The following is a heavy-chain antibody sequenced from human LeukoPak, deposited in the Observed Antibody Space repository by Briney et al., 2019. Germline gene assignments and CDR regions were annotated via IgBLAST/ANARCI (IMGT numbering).Heavy chain of an antibody. CDR2: VSGSGGST. V-gene: IGHV3-23*01. J-gene: IGHJ5*02. CDR3: AKDSREVATTVTRYNWFDP. CDR1: GFTFSSYG. Sequence: PGGSLRLSCAASGFTFSSYGMHWVRQAPGKGLVWVSAVSGSGGSTYYADSVEGRFTISRDNSKNTLYLQMNSLRAEDTAVYYCAKDSREVATTVTRYNWFDPWGQGTLVTVSS. D-gene: IGHD4-17*01.